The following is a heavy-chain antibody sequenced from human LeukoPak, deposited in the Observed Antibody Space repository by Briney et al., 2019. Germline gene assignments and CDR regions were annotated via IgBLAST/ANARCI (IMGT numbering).Heavy chain of an antibody. Sequence: GGSLRLSCAASGFTFSNYNMNWVRQAPGQGLEWVSSISTGGSYTHYADSLKGRFTISRDTAKNSLYLQMNSLRAEDTAVYYCAICGGGACHKGYSDHWGQGTLVTVSS. CDR3: AICGGGACHKGYSDH. V-gene: IGHV3-21*01. J-gene: IGHJ4*02. CDR2: ISTGGSYT. D-gene: IGHD2-21*01. CDR1: GFTFSNYN.